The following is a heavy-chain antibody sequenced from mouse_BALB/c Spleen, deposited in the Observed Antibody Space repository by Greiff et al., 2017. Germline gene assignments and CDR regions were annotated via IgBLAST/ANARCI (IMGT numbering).Heavy chain of an antibody. V-gene: IGHV5-6-5*01. CDR1: GFTFSSYA. J-gene: IGHJ4*01. CDR2: ISSGGST. Sequence: EVKLVESGGGLVKPGGSLKLSCAASGFTFSSYAMSWVRQTPEKRLEWVASISSGGSTYYPDSVKGRFTISRDNARNILYLQMSSLRSEDTAMYYCARPLGQGPSAMDYWGQGTAVTVSS. D-gene: IGHD3-1*01. CDR3: ARPLGQGPSAMDY.